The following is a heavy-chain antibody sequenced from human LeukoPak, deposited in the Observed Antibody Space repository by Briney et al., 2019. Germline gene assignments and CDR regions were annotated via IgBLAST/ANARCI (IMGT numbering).Heavy chain of an antibody. CDR3: ARTVDTGKRLMGYGSGSHKKPFDY. J-gene: IGHJ4*02. V-gene: IGHV4-34*01. CDR2: INHSGST. CDR1: GGSFSGYY. Sequence: PSETLSLTCAVYGGSFSGYYWGWIRQPPGKGLEWIGEINHSGSTNYNPSLKSRVTISVDTSKNQFSLKLSSVTAADTAVYYCARTVDTGKRLMGYGSGSHKKPFDYWGQGTLVTVSS. D-gene: IGHD3-10*01.